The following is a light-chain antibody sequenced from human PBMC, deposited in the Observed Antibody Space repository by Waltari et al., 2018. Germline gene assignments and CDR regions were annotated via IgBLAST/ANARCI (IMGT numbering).Light chain of an antibody. CDR2: ENS. J-gene: IGLJ2*01. CDR1: SSDVGNYIL. CDR3: CSYAGTTL. Sequence: QSAITQPASVSGSPGQSITISCTGTSSDVGNYILVSWYQQHPGKAHKLVIYENSKRPSGVSSRFSGSRSGNAASLTVSGLQAEDEAVYCCSYAGTTLFGGGTKLTVL. V-gene: IGLV2-23*01.